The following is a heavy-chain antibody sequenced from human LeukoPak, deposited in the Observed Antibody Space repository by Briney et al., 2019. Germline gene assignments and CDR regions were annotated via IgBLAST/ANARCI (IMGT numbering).Heavy chain of an antibody. D-gene: IGHD3-9*01. J-gene: IGHJ4*02. Sequence: SETLSLTCTVSGGSISSYYGSWIRQPPGKGLEWIGYIYYSGSTNYNPSLKSRVTISVDTSKNQFSLKLSSVTAADTAVYYCARHYEIKNRYYFDYWGQGTLVTVSS. CDR3: ARHYEIKNRYYFDY. V-gene: IGHV4-59*01. CDR1: GGSISSYY. CDR2: IYYSGST.